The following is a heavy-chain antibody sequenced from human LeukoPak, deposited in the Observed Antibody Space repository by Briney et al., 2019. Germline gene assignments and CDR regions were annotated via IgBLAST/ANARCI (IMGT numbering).Heavy chain of an antibody. J-gene: IGHJ4*02. CDR1: GGSISSYY. D-gene: IGHD3-3*01. Sequence: SETLSLTCTVSGGSISSYYWSWIRQPPGKGLEWIGYIYYSGSTNYNPSLKSRVTVSADTSKNQFSLKLSSVTAADTAVYYCARGDFQFDYWGQGTLVTVSS. CDR3: ARGDFQFDY. CDR2: IYYSGST. V-gene: IGHV4-59*01.